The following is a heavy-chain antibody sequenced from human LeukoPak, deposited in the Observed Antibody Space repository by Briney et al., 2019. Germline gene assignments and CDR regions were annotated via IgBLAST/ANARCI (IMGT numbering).Heavy chain of an antibody. CDR1: GFTFSSYG. J-gene: IGHJ2*01. CDR3: AKEVDGDPDVYFDL. V-gene: IGHV3-30*02. CDR2: IRYDGSNK. Sequence: PGGSLRLSCAASGFTFSSYGMHWVRQAPGKGLEWVAFIRYDGSNKYYADSVKGRFTISRDNSKNTLYLLMNSLRAEDTAVYYCAKEVDGDPDVYFDLWGRGTLVTVSS. D-gene: IGHD4-17*01.